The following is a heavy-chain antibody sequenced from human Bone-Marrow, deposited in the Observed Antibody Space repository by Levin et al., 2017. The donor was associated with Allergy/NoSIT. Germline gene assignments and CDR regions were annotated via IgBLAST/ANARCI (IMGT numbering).Heavy chain of an antibody. CDR3: ARSEVGAFDY. D-gene: IGHD1-26*01. J-gene: IGHJ4*02. Sequence: GESLKISCAASGFTVSSNYMSWVRQAPGKGLEWVSVIYSCGSTYYADSVKGRFTISRDNSKNTLYLQMNSLRAEDTAVYYCARSEVGAFDYWGQGTLVTVSS. CDR1: GFTVSSNY. CDR2: IYSCGST. V-gene: IGHV3-66*03.